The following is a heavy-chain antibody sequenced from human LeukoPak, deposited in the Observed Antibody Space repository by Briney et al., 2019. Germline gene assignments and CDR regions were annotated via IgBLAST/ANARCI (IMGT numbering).Heavy chain of an antibody. CDR1: GGSISSSSYY. J-gene: IGHJ4*01. CDR3: ARLIAAVGILSY. CDR2: IYYSGST. V-gene: IGHV4-39*01. Sequence: PSESLSHTCTVSGGSISSSSYYWGWLRQPPGKGLEWIGSIYYSGSTYYNPSLNSRVTISVDTSKNQFSLKLSSVTAADTAVYYCARLIAAVGILSYWGQGTLVTVSS. D-gene: IGHD6-13*01.